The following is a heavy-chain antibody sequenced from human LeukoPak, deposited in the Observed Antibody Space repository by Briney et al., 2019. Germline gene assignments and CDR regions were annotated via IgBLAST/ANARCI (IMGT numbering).Heavy chain of an antibody. CDR3: AKSVAARFYFDY. CDR2: ISGSGGST. D-gene: IGHD6-6*01. V-gene: IGHV3-23*01. J-gene: IGHJ4*02. Sequence: VGSLRLSCAASGFTFSSYAMSWVRQAPGKGLEWFSAISGSGGSTYYADSVKGRFTISRDNSKNTLYLQMNSLRAEDAAVYYCAKSVAARFYFDYWGQGTLVTVSS. CDR1: GFTFSSYA.